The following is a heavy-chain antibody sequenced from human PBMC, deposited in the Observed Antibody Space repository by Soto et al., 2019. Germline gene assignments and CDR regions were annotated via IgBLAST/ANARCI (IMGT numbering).Heavy chain of an antibody. V-gene: IGHV3-33*01. J-gene: IGHJ6*02. CDR3: AREDDSSGYYNQYYFYGMDV. CDR1: GFTFSGYG. D-gene: IGHD3-22*01. Sequence: GGSLRLSCAASGFTFSGYGMHWVRQAPGKGLEWVAIIWYDGSKKYYADSVKGRFTVSRDNSKNTLHLQMNSLRAEDTAVYYCAREDDSSGYYNQYYFYGMDVWGQGTTVTVSS. CDR2: IWYDGSKK.